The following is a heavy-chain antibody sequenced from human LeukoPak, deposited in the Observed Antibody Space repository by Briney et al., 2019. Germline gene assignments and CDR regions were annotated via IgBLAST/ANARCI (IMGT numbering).Heavy chain of an antibody. CDR1: GGTFSSYA. V-gene: IGHV1-69*05. Sequence: SVKVSCKASGGTFSSYAISWVRQAPRQGLEWMGGIIPIFGTANYAQKFQGRVTITTDESTSTAYMELSSLRSEDTAVYYCARDRANSGTKALHYYCMDVWGKGTTVTVSS. D-gene: IGHD1-7*01. CDR3: ARDRANSGTKALHYYCMDV. CDR2: IIPIFGTA. J-gene: IGHJ6*03.